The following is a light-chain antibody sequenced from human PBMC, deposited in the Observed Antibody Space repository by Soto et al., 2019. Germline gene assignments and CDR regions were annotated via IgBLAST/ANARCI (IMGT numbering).Light chain of an antibody. V-gene: IGKV1-5*03. J-gene: IGKJ1*01. CDR3: QQYNSYPWT. CDR1: QSISSW. Sequence: DIQMTQSPSTLSASVGDRVTTTCRASQSISSWLAWYQQKPGKAPKLLIFKASSLESGVPSRFSGSGSGLEFTLTISRLQPDDFATYYCQQYNSYPWTFRQGTKVEIK. CDR2: KAS.